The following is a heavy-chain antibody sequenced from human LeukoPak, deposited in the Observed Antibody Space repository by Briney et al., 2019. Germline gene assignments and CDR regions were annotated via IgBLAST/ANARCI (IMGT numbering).Heavy chain of an antibody. V-gene: IGHV4-4*02. Sequence: PSETLSLTCAVSGASVSSSNWWIWVRQPPKKGLEWIGEIHHSGSTNYNPSLKSRVTMSVDTPKNQISLRLSSVTAADTAVYYCARGLYGSDSYWGQGNLVTVSS. J-gene: IGHJ4*02. CDR2: IHHSGST. CDR3: ARGLYGSDSY. D-gene: IGHD6-19*01. CDR1: GASVSSSNW.